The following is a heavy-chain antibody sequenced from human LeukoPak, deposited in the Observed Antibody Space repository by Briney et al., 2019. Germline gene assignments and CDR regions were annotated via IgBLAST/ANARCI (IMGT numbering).Heavy chain of an antibody. CDR1: GFTFSSSA. D-gene: IGHD3-16*01. J-gene: IGHJ4*02. V-gene: IGHV3-48*04. CDR3: AKDRANWAIDD. Sequence: SGGSLRLSCAASGFTFSSSAMNWVRQAPGKGLEWISYIGGDGIAFYADSVKGRFTASKDDARKSMYLQMNSLRVEDTAVYYCAKDRANWAIDDWGQGTQVTVSS. CDR2: IGGDGIA.